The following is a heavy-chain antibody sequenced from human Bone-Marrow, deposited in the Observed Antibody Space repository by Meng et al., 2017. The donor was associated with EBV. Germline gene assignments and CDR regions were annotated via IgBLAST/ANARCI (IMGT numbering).Heavy chain of an antibody. CDR2: INTDGSVI. V-gene: IGHV3-74*01. Sequence: GPVGCLVHAGGSLVSSCAALGFTLMSYWVHWVRQAQGKGLVWVSRINTDGSVINYADSVKGRFTISRDNAKNTVYLQMNNLRAEDTAVYYCAKDCFGDKDSWGQGTLVTVSS. CDR1: GFTLMSYW. J-gene: IGHJ4*02. D-gene: IGHD2-21*01. CDR3: AKDCFGDKDS.